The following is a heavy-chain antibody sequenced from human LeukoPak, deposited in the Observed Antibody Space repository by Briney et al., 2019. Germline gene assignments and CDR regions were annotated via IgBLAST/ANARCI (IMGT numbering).Heavy chain of an antibody. CDR2: IYPGDSDT. CDR3: ASRSWYSSGWDDAFDI. J-gene: IGHJ3*02. D-gene: IGHD6-19*01. V-gene: IGHV5-51*01. Sequence: GESLKISCKGSGYSLTSYWIGWVRQMPGKGLEWMGIIYPGDSDTRYSPSFQGQVTISADKSISTAYLQWSSLKASDTAMYYCASRSWYSSGWDDAFDIWGQGTMVTVSS. CDR1: GYSLTSYW.